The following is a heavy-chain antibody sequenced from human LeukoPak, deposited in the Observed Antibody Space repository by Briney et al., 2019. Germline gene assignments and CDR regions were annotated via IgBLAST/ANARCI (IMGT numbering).Heavy chain of an antibody. D-gene: IGHD1-26*01. V-gene: IGHV3-64*01. CDR2: ITSSGGNI. CDR1: GFTFSDYT. J-gene: IGHJ6*03. Sequence: PGGSLRLSCAASGFTFSDYTMRWVRQAPGKRLEFVSAITSSGGNIHYANSVKGRFTISRDNSKNSLYLQMGGLRTEDMAVYHCARVKAGATISDFYYYYMDDWGKGTTVTVSS. CDR3: ARVKAGATISDFYYYYMDD.